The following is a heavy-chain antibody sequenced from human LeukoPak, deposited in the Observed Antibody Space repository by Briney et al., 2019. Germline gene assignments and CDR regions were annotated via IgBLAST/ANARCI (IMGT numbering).Heavy chain of an antibody. D-gene: IGHD3-10*01. CDR3: ARDRLRGSGSYFDY. CDR2: INPNSGGT. J-gene: IGHJ4*02. Sequence: ASVKVSCKAPGYTFTVYYMHWVRQGPGQGLEWMGWINPNSGGTNYAQKFQGRVTMTRDTSISTAYMELSRLRPDDTAVYYCARDRLRGSGSYFDYWGQGTLFTVSS. V-gene: IGHV1-2*02. CDR1: GYTFTVYY.